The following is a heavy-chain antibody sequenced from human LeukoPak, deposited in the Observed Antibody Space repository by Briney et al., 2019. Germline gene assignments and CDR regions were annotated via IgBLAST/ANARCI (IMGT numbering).Heavy chain of an antibody. CDR3: AKESGWFGVNDY. Sequence: GSSLRLSCAASGFTFSSYAMSWVRQAPGKGLERESAISGSGGSTYYADSVKGRFTISRDNSKNTLYLQMNSLRAEDTAVYYCAKESGWFGVNDYWGQGTLVTVSS. CDR1: GFTFSSYA. D-gene: IGHD3-10*01. J-gene: IGHJ4*02. CDR2: ISGSGGST. V-gene: IGHV3-23*01.